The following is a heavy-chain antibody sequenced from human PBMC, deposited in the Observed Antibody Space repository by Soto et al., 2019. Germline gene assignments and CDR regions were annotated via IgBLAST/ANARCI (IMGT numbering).Heavy chain of an antibody. J-gene: IGHJ6*02. CDR3: ARESRRGSYYYDGMDV. Sequence: EVQLVESGGGLVQPGGSLRLSCAASGFTVSSNYMSWVRQAPGKGLEWVSVIYSGGSTYYADSVKGRFTISRDNSKNTLSLQMNSLRAEDTAVYYCARESRRGSYYYDGMDVWGQGTTVTVSS. V-gene: IGHV3-66*01. D-gene: IGHD1-26*01. CDR2: IYSGGST. CDR1: GFTVSSNY.